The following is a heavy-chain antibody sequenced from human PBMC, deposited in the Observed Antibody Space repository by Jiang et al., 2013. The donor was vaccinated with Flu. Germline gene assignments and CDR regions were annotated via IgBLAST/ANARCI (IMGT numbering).Heavy chain of an antibody. D-gene: IGHD2-2*01. V-gene: IGHV3-30-3*01. Sequence: SLRLSCAASGFTFSSYAMHWVRQAPGKGLEWVAVISYDGSNKYYADSVKGRFTISRDNSKNTLYLQMNSLRAEDTAVYYCARDTLKRPRVVPAASYFDYWGQGTLVTVSS. CDR3: ARDTLKRPRVVPAASYFDY. CDR1: GFTFSSYA. CDR2: ISYDGSNK. J-gene: IGHJ4*02.